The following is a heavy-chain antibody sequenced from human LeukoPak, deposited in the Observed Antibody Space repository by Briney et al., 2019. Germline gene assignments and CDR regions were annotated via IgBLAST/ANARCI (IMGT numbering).Heavy chain of an antibody. V-gene: IGHV4-39*01. J-gene: IGHJ4*02. D-gene: IGHD6-13*01. CDR2: IFYGGGT. CDR3: ARHIPQAAAGDFFDY. CDR1: GGSISSTSYY. Sequence: SETLSLTCTVSGGSISSTSYYWGWIRQPPGKGLVRIGSIFYGGGTYYNPSLASRVSISVDTTKNLFSLEMSSVTAADTAVYYCARHIPQAAAGDFFDYWGQGTLVTVSS.